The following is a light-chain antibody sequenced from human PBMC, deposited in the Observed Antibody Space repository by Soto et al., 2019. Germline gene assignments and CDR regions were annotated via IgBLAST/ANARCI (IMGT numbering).Light chain of an antibody. J-gene: IGKJ3*01. Sequence: DVQMTQSPSTLSASVGDTITIICRASQSVSGWVAWYQQKPGKAPKLLIYKASSLESGIPSRFSGSGSGTEFTLTITSLQPDDFATYYCQQYDSYSLTFGPGTTVDIK. CDR1: QSVSGW. CDR2: KAS. V-gene: IGKV1-5*03. CDR3: QQYDSYSLT.